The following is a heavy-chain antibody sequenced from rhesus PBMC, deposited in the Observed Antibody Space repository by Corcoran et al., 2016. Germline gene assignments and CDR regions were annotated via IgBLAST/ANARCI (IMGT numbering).Heavy chain of an antibody. V-gene: IGHV3S5*01. J-gene: IGHJ4*01. CDR2: INSYGGPT. Sequence: EVQLVETGGGLVQPGGSLKLSCAASGFTFSSYGMSWVRQAPGKGLEWVSAINSYGGPTYYADSVKGRFTISRDNSKNTLSLQMNSLRAEDTAVYYCAVTAYYSGSDFDYWGQGVLVTVSS. CDR1: GFTFSSYG. D-gene: IGHD3-16*01. CDR3: AVTAYYSGSDFDY.